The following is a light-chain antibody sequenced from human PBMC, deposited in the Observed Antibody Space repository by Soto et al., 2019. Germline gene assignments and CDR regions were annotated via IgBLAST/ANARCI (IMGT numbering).Light chain of an antibody. CDR1: QSVSSNY. J-gene: IGKJ3*01. CDR3: QQRSNWAT. CDR2: GAS. Sequence: EIVLTPSPGTLSLSPGERASLSCRASQSVSSNYLAWYQPKPGQAPRLLIYGASSRATGIPDRFSGSGSGTDFTLTIRRLEPEDFAVYYCQQRSNWATFGPGTKVDIK. V-gene: IGKV3D-20*02.